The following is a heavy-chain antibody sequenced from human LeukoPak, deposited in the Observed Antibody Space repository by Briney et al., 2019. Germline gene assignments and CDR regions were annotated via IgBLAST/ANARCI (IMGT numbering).Heavy chain of an antibody. J-gene: IGHJ5*02. CDR3: ATTIAVAGPSRGWFDP. CDR2: IYYSGST. Sequence: SETLSLTCTVSGGSINISSYYWGWIRQPPGKGLEWIGSIYYSGSTYYNPSLKSRVTISVDTSKNQFSLKLSSVTAADTAVYYCATTIAVAGPSRGWFDPWGQGTLVTVSS. CDR1: GGSINISSYY. V-gene: IGHV4-39*01. D-gene: IGHD6-19*01.